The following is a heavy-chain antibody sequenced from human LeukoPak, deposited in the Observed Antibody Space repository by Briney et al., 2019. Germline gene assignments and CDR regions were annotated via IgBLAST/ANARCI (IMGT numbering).Heavy chain of an antibody. CDR2: INPNRGGT. D-gene: IGHD2-2*02. CDR1: GYTFTGYY. Sequence: ASVKVSCKASGYTFTGYYMHWVRQAPGQGLEWMGWINPNRGGTNYAQKFQGRVTMTRDTSISTAYMELSRLRSDDTAVYYCARERTRGYCSSTSCYMSYGYWGQGTLVTVSS. V-gene: IGHV1-2*02. J-gene: IGHJ4*02. CDR3: ARERTRGYCSSTSCYMSYGY.